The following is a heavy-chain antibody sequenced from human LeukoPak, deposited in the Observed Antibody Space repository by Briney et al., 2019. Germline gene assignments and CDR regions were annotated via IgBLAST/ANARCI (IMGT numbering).Heavy chain of an antibody. D-gene: IGHD3-22*01. V-gene: IGHV4-59*01. CDR2: IYYSGST. CDR3: ARGDYYDSRFGY. CDR1: GGSISSYY. Sequence: PSETLSLTCTVSGGSISSYYWSWIRQPPGKGLEWIGYIYYSGSTNYNPSLKSRVTISVDTSKNQFSLKLSSVTAADTDVYYCARGDYYDSRFGYWGQGTLVTVSS. J-gene: IGHJ4*02.